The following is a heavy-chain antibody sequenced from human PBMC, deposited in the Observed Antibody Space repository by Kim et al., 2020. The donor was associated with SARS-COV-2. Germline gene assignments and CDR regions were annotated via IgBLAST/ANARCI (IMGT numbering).Heavy chain of an antibody. V-gene: IGHV1-69*01. J-gene: IGHJ4*02. CDR3: ARSYSSSWYSSFDY. Sequence: ARKFQGRVTITADESTITAYMELSSLRSEDTAVYYCARSYSSSWYSSFDYWGQGTLVTVSS. D-gene: IGHD6-13*01.